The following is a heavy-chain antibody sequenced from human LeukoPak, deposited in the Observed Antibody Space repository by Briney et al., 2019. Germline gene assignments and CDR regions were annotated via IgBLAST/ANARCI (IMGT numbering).Heavy chain of an antibody. CDR1: GFTFSSYA. CDR2: ISYDGSNK. D-gene: IGHD4-23*01. J-gene: IGHJ4*02. Sequence: GGSLRLSCAASGFTFSSYAMHWVRQAPGKGLEWVAVISYDGSNKYYADSVKGRFTISRDNSKNTLYLQMNSLRAEDTAVYYCAKAPGGGNSDYFDYWGQGTLVTVSS. V-gene: IGHV3-30*04. CDR3: AKAPGGGNSDYFDY.